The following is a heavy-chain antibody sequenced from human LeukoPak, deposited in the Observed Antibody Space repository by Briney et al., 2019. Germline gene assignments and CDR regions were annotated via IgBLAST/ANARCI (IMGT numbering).Heavy chain of an antibody. CDR2: INSDGSST. CDR3: ARDERLLSFLK. CDR1: GLTFSSYW. D-gene: IGHD3-3*01. Sequence: GGSLRLSCAASGLTFSSYWMHWVRQAPGKGLVWVSRINSDGSSTSYADSVKGRFTISRDNAKNTLYLQMNSLRAEDTAIYYCARDERLLSFLKWGQGTLVTVSS. J-gene: IGHJ4*02. V-gene: IGHV3-74*01.